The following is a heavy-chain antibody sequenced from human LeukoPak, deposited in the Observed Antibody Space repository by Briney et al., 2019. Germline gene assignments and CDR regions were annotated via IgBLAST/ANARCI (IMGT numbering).Heavy chain of an antibody. V-gene: IGHV3-7*01. J-gene: IGHJ5*02. CDR1: GFTFSSYW. Sequence: GGSLRLSCAASGFTFSSYWMSWVRQAPGKGLEWVANIKQDGSEKYYADSVKGRFTISRDNSKNTLYLQMNSLRAEDTAVYYCARDGYSSGWTEGWFDPWGQGTLVTVSS. D-gene: IGHD6-19*01. CDR2: IKQDGSEK. CDR3: ARDGYSSGWTEGWFDP.